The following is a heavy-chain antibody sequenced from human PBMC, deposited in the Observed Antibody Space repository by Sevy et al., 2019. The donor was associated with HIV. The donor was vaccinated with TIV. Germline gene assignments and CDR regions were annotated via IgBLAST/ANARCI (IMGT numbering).Heavy chain of an antibody. CDR2: IYWDDDK. CDR3: AHRWPEYYYAPGAFDI. CDR1: GFSLSTSGVG. Sequence: SGPTLVRPTQTLTLTCTFSGFSLSTSGVGVGWIRQPPGKALEWLALIYWDDDKRYSPSLKSRLTITKDTSKNLVVLRMTNMDPVDTATYYCAHRWPEYYYAPGAFDIWGQGTMVTVSS. D-gene: IGHD3-10*01. J-gene: IGHJ3*02. V-gene: IGHV2-5*02.